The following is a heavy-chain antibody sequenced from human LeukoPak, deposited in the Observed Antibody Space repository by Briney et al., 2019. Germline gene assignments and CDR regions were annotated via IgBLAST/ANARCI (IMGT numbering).Heavy chain of an antibody. Sequence: SETLSLTCTVSGGSISSGGYYWSWIRQHPGKGLEWIGYIYYSGSTYYNPSLKSRVAISVDTSKNQFSLKLSSVTAADTAVYYCARRFLTIDNWFDPWGQGTLVTVSS. CDR1: GGSISSGGYY. D-gene: IGHD3-3*01. CDR2: IYYSGST. J-gene: IGHJ5*02. V-gene: IGHV4-31*03. CDR3: ARRFLTIDNWFDP.